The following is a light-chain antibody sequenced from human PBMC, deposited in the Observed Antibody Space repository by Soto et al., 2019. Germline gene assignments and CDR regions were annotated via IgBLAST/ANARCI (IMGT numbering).Light chain of an antibody. CDR1: SSNIGSNY. Sequence: LTQPPSASGTPGQRVTISCSGSSSNIGSNYVYWYQQLPGTAPKLLIYRNDQRPSGVPDRFSGSKSGTSASLAISGLRSEDEADYHCAAWDDSLSGVVFGGGTKLTVL. J-gene: IGLJ2*01. CDR2: RND. V-gene: IGLV1-47*01. CDR3: AAWDDSLSGVV.